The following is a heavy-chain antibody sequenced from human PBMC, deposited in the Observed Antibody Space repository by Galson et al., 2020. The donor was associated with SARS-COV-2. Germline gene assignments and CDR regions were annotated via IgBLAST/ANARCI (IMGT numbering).Heavy chain of an antibody. V-gene: IGHV4-39*01. D-gene: IGHD2-2*02. J-gene: IGHJ5*02. CDR1: GGSISSSSYY. CDR3: ARRKAGYCSSTSCYTDNWFDP. CDR2: IYYSGST. Sequence: ETSETLSPTCTVSGGSISSSSYYWGWIRQPPGKGLEWIGSIYYSGSTYYNPSLKSRVTISVDTSKNQFSLKLSSVTAADTAVYYCARRKAGYCSSTSCYTDNWFDPWGQGTLVTVSS.